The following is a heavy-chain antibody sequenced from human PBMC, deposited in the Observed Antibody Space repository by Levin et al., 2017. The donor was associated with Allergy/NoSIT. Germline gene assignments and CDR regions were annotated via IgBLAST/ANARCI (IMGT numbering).Heavy chain of an antibody. Sequence: PGGSLRLSCAASGFTFSSYAMSWVRQAPGKGLEWVSAISGSGGSTYYADSVKGRFTISRDNSKNTLYLQMNSLRAEDTAVYYCAKEFGPDGYNAFAGPSRGYWGQGTLVTVSS. CDR1: GFTFSSYA. V-gene: IGHV3-23*01. CDR2: ISGSGGST. D-gene: IGHD5-24*01. J-gene: IGHJ4*02. CDR3: AKEFGPDGYNAFAGPSRGY.